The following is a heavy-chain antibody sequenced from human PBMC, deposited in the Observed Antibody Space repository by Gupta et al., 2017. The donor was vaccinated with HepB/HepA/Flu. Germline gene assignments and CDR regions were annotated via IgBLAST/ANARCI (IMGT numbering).Heavy chain of an antibody. J-gene: IGHJ4*01. V-gene: IGHV3-11*01. CDR1: RFDFGASY. CDR3: AKWGPGQGAFDS. Sequence: QVALVESGGGLVKPGGSLPLPCAASRFDFGASYMSWIRQPPGKGLEYISYISGGADTNDAESVKGRFTVSRVNAQNSLYLHMRRLRFDDTAIYYCAKWGPGQGAFDSWGQGILVTVSS. CDR2: ISGGADT. D-gene: IGHD1-26*01.